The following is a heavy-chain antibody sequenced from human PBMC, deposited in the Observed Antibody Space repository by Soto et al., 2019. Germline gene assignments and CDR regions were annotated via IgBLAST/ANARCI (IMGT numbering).Heavy chain of an antibody. CDR1: QLALSNYA. Sequence: PGGSLRFPCVAPQLALSNYAMHWVRQDPGKWLEWVAFISYAGRHTFLADSVKGRFTISRDNSKNTFYLQMNSMRPQHTALYFCANGPARYGANCRGDPEYWGQGSL. CDR2: ISYAGRHT. CDR3: ANGPARYGANCRGDPEY. V-gene: IGHV3-30-3*02. D-gene: IGHD4-17*01. J-gene: IGHJ4*02.